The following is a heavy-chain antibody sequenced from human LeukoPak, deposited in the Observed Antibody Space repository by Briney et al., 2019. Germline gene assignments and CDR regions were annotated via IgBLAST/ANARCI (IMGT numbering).Heavy chain of an antibody. J-gene: IGHJ6*04. CDR3: ARDKVTMVRGPYYYYGMDV. CDR1: GGSFSGYY. Sequence: PSETLSLTCAVYGGSFSGYYWSWIRQPPGKGLEWIGEINHSGSTNYNPSLKSRGTISVDTSKNQFSLKLSSVTAADTAVYYCARDKVTMVRGPYYYYGMDVWGKGTTVTVSS. D-gene: IGHD3-10*01. V-gene: IGHV4-34*01. CDR2: INHSGST.